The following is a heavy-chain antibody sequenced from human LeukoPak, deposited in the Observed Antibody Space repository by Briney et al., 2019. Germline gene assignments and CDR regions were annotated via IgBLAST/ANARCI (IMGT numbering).Heavy chain of an antibody. CDR1: GFTFSDYY. Sequence: GGSLRLSCAASGFTFSDYYMSWIRQAPGKGLEWVSYISSSGSTIYYADSVKGRFTISRDNAKNSLYLQMNSLRAEDTAVYYCARDSTSSSWYQEVYFAYWGQGTLVTVSS. CDR2: ISSSGSTI. J-gene: IGHJ4*02. V-gene: IGHV3-11*01. CDR3: ARDSTSSSWYQEVYFAY. D-gene: IGHD6-13*01.